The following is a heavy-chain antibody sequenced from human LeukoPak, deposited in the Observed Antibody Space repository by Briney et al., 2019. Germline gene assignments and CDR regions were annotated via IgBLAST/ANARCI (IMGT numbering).Heavy chain of an antibody. V-gene: IGHV3-64D*09. J-gene: IGHJ4*02. D-gene: IGHD1-1*01. CDR1: GFTFSAYA. Sequence: PGGSLRLSYSASGFTFSAYAMYWVRQAPGKGLEYVSGISSNGGSSFYADSVKGRFTISRDNSKNTLYLQMSSLRAEDTAVYYCVKITSVTGGDCWGQGTRLTVSS. CDR2: ISSNGGSS. CDR3: VKITSVTGGDC.